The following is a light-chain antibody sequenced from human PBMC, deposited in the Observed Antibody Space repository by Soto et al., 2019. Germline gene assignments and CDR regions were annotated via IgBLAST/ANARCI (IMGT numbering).Light chain of an antibody. CDR1: SSDVGGYNY. J-gene: IGLJ2*01. V-gene: IGLV2-8*01. CDR2: EVN. Sequence: QSALTQPPSASGSPGQSVTISCTGTSSDVGGYNYVSWYQQHPGKAPKLMIYEVNERPSGVPDRFSGSKSGNTASLTVSGLQAEDEAHYYCSSYAGSNNYVIFGGGTQLTVL. CDR3: SSYAGSNNYVI.